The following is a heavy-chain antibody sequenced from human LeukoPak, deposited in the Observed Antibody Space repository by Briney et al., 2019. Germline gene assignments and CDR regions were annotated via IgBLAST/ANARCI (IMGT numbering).Heavy chain of an antibody. J-gene: IGHJ4*02. Sequence: SETLSLTRTVSGGSISSHFWSWIRQPPGKGLEWIGNIYNSGTTNYNPSLKSRVTISVDTSKNQLSLQLTSVTAADTAVYYCTKATQWLAFDYWGRGTLVTVSS. D-gene: IGHD6-19*01. CDR2: IYNSGTT. CDR3: TKATQWLAFDY. CDR1: GGSISSHF. V-gene: IGHV4-59*11.